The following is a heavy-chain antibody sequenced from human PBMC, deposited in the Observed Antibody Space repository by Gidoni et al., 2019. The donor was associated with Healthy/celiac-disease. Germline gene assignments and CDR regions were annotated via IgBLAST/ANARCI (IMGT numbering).Heavy chain of an antibody. Sequence: QPGRSLRLSCAASGFTFSSYAMHWVRQAPGKGLEWVAVISYDGSNKYYADSVKGRFTISRDNSKNTLYLQVNSLRAEDTAVYYCSEKGYWGQGTLVTVSS. CDR1: GFTFSSYA. J-gene: IGHJ4*02. CDR3: SEKGY. V-gene: IGHV3-30-3*01. CDR2: ISYDGSNK.